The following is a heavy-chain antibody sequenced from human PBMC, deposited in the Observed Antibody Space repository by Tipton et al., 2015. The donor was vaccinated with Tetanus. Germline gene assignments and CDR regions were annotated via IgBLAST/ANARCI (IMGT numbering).Heavy chain of an antibody. CDR3: ARRPDGLDM. CDR1: GGSFSGYP. CDR2: INHSGST. D-gene: IGHD4-17*01. Sequence: TLSLTCAVSGGSFSGYPWSWVRQPPGKGLEWIGEINHSGSTNLNPSLRSRVTMSVDTSKNQFSLKMRSVTAADTGQYYCARRPDGLDMWGQGTMVTVSS. V-gene: IGHV4-34*01. J-gene: IGHJ3*02.